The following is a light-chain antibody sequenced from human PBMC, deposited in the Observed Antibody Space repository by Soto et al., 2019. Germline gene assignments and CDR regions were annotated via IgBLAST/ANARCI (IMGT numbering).Light chain of an antibody. CDR3: SSYTTSSTWV. J-gene: IGLJ3*02. Sequence: QSVLTQPASVSGSPGQSITISCTGTSSDVGAFNYVSWYQQHPHKAPKLMIYDVSNRPSGVSNRFSGSKSGNTASLTISGLQAEDEADYYCSSYTTSSTWVFGGGTKLTVL. CDR1: SSDVGAFNY. V-gene: IGLV2-14*03. CDR2: DVS.